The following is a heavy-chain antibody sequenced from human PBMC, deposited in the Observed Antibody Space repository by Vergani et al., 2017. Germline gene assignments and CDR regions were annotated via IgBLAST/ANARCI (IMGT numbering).Heavy chain of an antibody. J-gene: IGHJ3*02. CDR3: ARGQGRWLQLADAFDI. CDR1: GFTFSSYG. V-gene: IGHV3-33*01. D-gene: IGHD5-24*01. Sequence: QVQLVESGGGVVQPGRSLRLSCAASGFTFSSYGMHWVRQAPGKGLEWVAVIWYDGSNKYYADSVKGRFTISRDNSKNTLYLQMNSLRAEDTAVYYCARGQGRWLQLADAFDIWGQGTMVTVSS. CDR2: IWYDGSNK.